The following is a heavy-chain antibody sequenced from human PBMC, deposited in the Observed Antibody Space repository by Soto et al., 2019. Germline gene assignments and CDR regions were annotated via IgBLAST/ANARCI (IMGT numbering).Heavy chain of an antibody. D-gene: IGHD2-2*01. CDR2: MNPNSGNT. CDR1: GYTFTSYD. CDR3: ARGVVVPAAFYYYYGMDV. V-gene: IGHV1-8*01. J-gene: IGHJ6*02. Sequence: ASVKVSCKASGYTFTSYDINWVRQATGQGLEWMGWMNPNSGNTGYAQKFQGRVTMTRNTSISTAYMELSSLRSEDTAVYYCARGVVVPAAFYYYYGMDVWGQGTTVTVSS.